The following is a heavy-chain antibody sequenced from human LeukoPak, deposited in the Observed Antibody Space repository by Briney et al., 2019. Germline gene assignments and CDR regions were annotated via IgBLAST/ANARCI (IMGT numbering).Heavy chain of an antibody. J-gene: IGHJ4*02. V-gene: IGHV3-23*01. CDR2: IGGSGIRT. D-gene: IGHD3-10*01. CDR1: GFTFSSYT. Sequence: GGSLRLSCAASGFTFSSYTMHWVRQTPGKGLEWVSGIGGSGIRTYYADSVRGRFTVSRDNSKNILTLHLSSLRVEDTALYYCAKDRFGHTDQRPLAVDSWGQGTLVIVSS. CDR3: AKDRFGHTDQRPLAVDS.